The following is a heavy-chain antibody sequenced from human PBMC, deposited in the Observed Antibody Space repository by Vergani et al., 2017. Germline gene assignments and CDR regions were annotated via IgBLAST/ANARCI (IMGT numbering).Heavy chain of an antibody. D-gene: IGHD2-8*02. CDR2: IRSKANSYAT. J-gene: IGHJ2*01. V-gene: IGHV3-73*01. CDR3: AGGNWYCDR. CDR1: GFTFSGSA. Sequence: VQLVESGGGLVQPGGSLKLSCAASGFTFSGSAMHWVRQASGKGLEWVGRIRSKANSYATAYAASVKGRFTISRDDSKNTAYLQMNSLKTEDTAVYYCAGGNWYCDRWGRGTLVTVSS.